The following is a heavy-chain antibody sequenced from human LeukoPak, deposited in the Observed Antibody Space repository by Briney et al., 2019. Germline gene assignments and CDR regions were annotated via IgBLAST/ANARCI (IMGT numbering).Heavy chain of an antibody. D-gene: IGHD3-22*01. CDR3: TRSGYRHPYHFDS. J-gene: IGHJ4*02. V-gene: IGHV3-53*01. CDR2: LYTGGGT. Sequence: GGSLRLSCTASGFSVRTTYMSWVRQAPGKGLEWVSVLYTGGGTDHADSVKGRFTISRDNSKNTLSLQMNSLRAEDTAIYYCTRSGYRHPYHFDSWGQGTLVTVSS. CDR1: GFSVRTTY.